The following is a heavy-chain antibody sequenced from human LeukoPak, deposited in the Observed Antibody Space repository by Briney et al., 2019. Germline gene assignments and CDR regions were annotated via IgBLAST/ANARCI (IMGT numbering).Heavy chain of an antibody. Sequence: SETLSLTCTVSGGSISSGSYYWSWIRQPAGKGLEWIGRIYTSGSTNYNPSLKSRVTISVDTSKNQFSLKLSSVTAADTAVYYCAREREEGSGYYSYFDYWGQGTLVTVSS. J-gene: IGHJ4*02. V-gene: IGHV4-61*02. CDR1: GGSISSGSYY. CDR2: IYTSGST. CDR3: AREREEGSGYYSYFDY. D-gene: IGHD3-22*01.